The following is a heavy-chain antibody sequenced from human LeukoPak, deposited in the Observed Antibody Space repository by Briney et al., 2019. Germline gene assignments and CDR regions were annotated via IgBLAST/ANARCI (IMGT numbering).Heavy chain of an antibody. CDR1: GYMFTSYG. CDR2: ISGYDGNT. V-gene: IGHV1-18*01. CDR3: ARSFKDYYDSSGYYYPDY. Sequence: ASVKVSCKASGYMFTSYGVGWVRQAPGQGLEWMGWISGYDGNTYYAQKVQGRVTMTRNTSISTAYMELSSLRSEDTAAYYCARSFKDYYDSSGYYYPDYWGQGTLVTVSS. J-gene: IGHJ4*02. D-gene: IGHD3-22*01.